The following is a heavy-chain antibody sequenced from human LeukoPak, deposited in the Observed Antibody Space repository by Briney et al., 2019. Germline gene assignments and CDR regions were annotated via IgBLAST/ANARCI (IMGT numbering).Heavy chain of an antibody. V-gene: IGHV3-33*01. D-gene: IGHD2-2*01. J-gene: IGHJ6*02. CDR3: ARDGVYCSSTSCYGYGMDV. CDR1: GFTFSSYG. Sequence: GGSLRLSCAASGFTFSSYGMHWVRQAPGKGLEWVAVIWYDGSNKYYADSVKGRFTISRDNSKNPLYLQMNSLRAEDTAVYYCARDGVYCSSTSCYGYGMDVWGQGTTVTVSS. CDR2: IWYDGSNK.